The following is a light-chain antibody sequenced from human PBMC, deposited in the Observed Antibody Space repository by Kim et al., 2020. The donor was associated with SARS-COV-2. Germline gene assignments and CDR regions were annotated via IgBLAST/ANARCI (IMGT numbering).Light chain of an antibody. Sequence: QSALTQPRSVSGSPGQSVTISCSGISHDLYGSYYVSWYQQHPGRIPKIIIYDVTKRPSGVPDRFSGSRSGNTASLTISDLQAEDEADYYCCSFVSPYTFRMFGAGTQLTVL. CDR1: SHDLYGSYY. CDR2: DVT. V-gene: IGLV2-11*01. J-gene: IGLJ3*02. CDR3: CSFVSPYTFRM.